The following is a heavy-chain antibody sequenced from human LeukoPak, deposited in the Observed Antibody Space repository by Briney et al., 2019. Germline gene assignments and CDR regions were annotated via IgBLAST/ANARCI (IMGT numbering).Heavy chain of an antibody. CDR1: GFTFSSYA. Sequence: QPGGSLRLSCAASGFTFSSYAMSWVRQAPGKGLEWVSAISGSGGSTYYADSVKGRFTISRDNSKNTLYLQMNSLRAEDTAVYYCASGIVSSGWYEEVDYWGQGTLVTVSS. D-gene: IGHD6-19*01. V-gene: IGHV3-23*01. CDR3: ASGIVSSGWYEEVDY. J-gene: IGHJ4*02. CDR2: ISGSGGST.